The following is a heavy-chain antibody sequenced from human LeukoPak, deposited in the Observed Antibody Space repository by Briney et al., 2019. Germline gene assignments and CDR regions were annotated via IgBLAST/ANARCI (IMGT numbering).Heavy chain of an antibody. V-gene: IGHV3-21*01. CDR3: VRGSYGAYDY. Sequence: GGSLRLSCAASGFTFSTYSMNWVRQAPGKGLEWVSSISPSSTYIYYADAVHGRFTVSRDNAKYSLYLQMNSLRAEDTAVYYCVRGSYGAYDYWGQGSLVTVSS. CDR2: ISPSSTYI. CDR1: GFTFSTYS. J-gene: IGHJ4*02. D-gene: IGHD4-17*01.